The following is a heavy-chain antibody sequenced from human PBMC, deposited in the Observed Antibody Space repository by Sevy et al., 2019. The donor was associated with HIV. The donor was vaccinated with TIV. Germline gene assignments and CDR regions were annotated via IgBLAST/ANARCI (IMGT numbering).Heavy chain of an antibody. Sequence: GGSLRISCAASGLTLTTTGMSWVRQAPGKGLEWVAGVTSDGTTYYADSVRDRFTVSRDNSKNTLYLQLNSLRADDTAVFYCAGGDTTMITDLDYRGQGTLVTVSS. CDR1: GLTLTTTG. J-gene: IGHJ4*02. D-gene: IGHD3-16*01. CDR3: AGGDTTMITDLDY. V-gene: IGHV3-23*01. CDR2: VTSDGTT.